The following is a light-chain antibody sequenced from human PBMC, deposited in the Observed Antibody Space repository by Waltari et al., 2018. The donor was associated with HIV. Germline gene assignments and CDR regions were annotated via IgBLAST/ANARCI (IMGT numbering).Light chain of an antibody. CDR3: QQYGSSPQT. CDR1: QSVSSSY. CDR2: GAS. J-gene: IGKJ1*01. Sequence: EIVLTQSPGTLSLSPGERATLFCRASQSVSSSYLAWYQQKPGQAHRLLIYGASSRATGIPDRFSGSGSGTDFTLTISRLEPEDFAVYYCQQYGSSPQTFGQGTKVEIK. V-gene: IGKV3-20*01.